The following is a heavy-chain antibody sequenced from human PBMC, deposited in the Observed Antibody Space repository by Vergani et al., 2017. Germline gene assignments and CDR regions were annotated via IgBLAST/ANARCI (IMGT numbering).Heavy chain of an antibody. V-gene: IGHV3-21*02. CDR3: ARDEYCSSTSCYFQSGISAIDY. CDR2: ISSGSSYI. Sequence: VQLVESAGGVVQPGGSLRLSCAASGFTFSSFTLNWVRQAPGKGLEWVSSISSGSSYIYNADSVKGRFTISRDNAKNSLYLQMNSLRAEDTAVYYCARDEYCSSTSCYFQSGISAIDYWGQGTLVTVSS. J-gene: IGHJ4*02. D-gene: IGHD2-2*01. CDR1: GFTFSSFT.